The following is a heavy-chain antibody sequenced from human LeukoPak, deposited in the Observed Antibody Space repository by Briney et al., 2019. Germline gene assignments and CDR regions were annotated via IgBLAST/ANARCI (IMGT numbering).Heavy chain of an antibody. Sequence: GASVKVSCKASGGTFSSYAISWVRQAPGLGLEWMGGIIPIFGTANYAQKFQGRVTITADESTSTAYMELSSLRSEDTAVYYCARVPGGTQSSIWGQGTMVTVSS. J-gene: IGHJ3*02. CDR1: GGTFSSYA. CDR2: IIPIFGTA. V-gene: IGHV1-69*13. CDR3: ARVPGGTQSSI. D-gene: IGHD6-13*01.